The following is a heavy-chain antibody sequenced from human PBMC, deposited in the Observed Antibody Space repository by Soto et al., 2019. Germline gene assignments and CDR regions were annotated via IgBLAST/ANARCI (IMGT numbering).Heavy chain of an antibody. Sequence: QVQLQESGPGLVKPSETLSLTCTVSGGSISNSFWSWIRQPPGKGLEWIGYIYYSGSTSYNPSLKSRVTISVDTSKSQFSLKLSSVTAADTAVYYCASQPLPTYYYTSGSCPWFDPWGQGTLVTVSS. D-gene: IGHD3-10*01. J-gene: IGHJ5*02. CDR2: IYYSGST. CDR3: ASQPLPTYYYTSGSCPWFDP. CDR1: GGSISNSF. V-gene: IGHV4-59*01.